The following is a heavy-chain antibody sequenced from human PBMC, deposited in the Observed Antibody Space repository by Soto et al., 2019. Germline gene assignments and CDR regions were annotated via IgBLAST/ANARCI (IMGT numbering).Heavy chain of an antibody. Sequence: SETLSLACVVSGYRINIDACWGWIRQSPEKGLEWLGSVCHSGTIYYNPSLKSRVTISLDTSKNQFSLSLSSVTAADTALYYCARDVGRYNINRVWFAPWGQGILVTVSS. CDR2: VCHSGTI. J-gene: IGHJ5*02. D-gene: IGHD1-20*01. V-gene: IGHV4-38-2*02. CDR3: ARDVGRYNINRVWFAP. CDR1: GYRINIDAC.